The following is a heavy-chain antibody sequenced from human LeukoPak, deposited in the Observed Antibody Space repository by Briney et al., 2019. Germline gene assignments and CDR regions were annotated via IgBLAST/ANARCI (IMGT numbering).Heavy chain of an antibody. V-gene: IGHV3-48*01. CDR3: ARVRRKIDY. CDR2: ISSSSSTI. Sequence: PGGSLRLSCAASGFTLSSYAMSWVRQAPGKGLEWVSYISSSSSTIYYADSVKGRFTISRDNAKNSLYLQMNSLRAEDTAVYYCARVRRKIDYWGQGTLVTVSS. J-gene: IGHJ4*02. CDR1: GFTLSSYA.